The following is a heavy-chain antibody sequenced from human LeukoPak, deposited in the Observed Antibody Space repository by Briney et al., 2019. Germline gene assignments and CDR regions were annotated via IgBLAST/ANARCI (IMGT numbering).Heavy chain of an antibody. V-gene: IGHV3-20*04. CDR1: GFTFDDYG. D-gene: IGHD2-21*02. Sequence: GGSLRLSCAASGFTFDDYGMSWVRQAPGKGLEWVSGINWNGDNTDYVDSVKGRFTISRDNAKSSLYLQMNSLRAEDTAVYYCARDFAYCGGDCYSITDAFDIWGQGTMVTVSS. CDR3: ARDFAYCGGDCYSITDAFDI. J-gene: IGHJ3*02. CDR2: INWNGDNT.